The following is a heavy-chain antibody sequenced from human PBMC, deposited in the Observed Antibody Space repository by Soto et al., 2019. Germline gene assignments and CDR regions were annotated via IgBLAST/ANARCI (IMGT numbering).Heavy chain of an antibody. J-gene: IGHJ4*02. CDR3: AGVSHILTGYPLDY. D-gene: IGHD3-9*01. CDR1: GFTFSSYA. V-gene: IGHV3-30-3*01. CDR2: ISYDGSNK. Sequence: QVQLVESGGGVVQPGRSLRLSCAASGFTFSSYAMHWVRQAPGKGLEWVAVISYDGSNKYYADSVKGRFTISRDNSKNTLYLQMNSLRAEDTAVYYCAGVSHILTGYPLDYWGQGPLVTVSS.